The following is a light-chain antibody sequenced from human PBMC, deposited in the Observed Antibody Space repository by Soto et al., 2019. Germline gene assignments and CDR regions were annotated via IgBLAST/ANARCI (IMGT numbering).Light chain of an antibody. CDR3: ALWDDSLNGPV. J-gene: IGLJ3*02. Sequence: QSVLTQPPSASGTPGQRITISCSGSSSNIGSHSVNWYQQLPGTAPKLLIYRSSQRPSGVPARCSGSKSGTSASLAIIGLQSGEEADYYCALWDDSLNGPVFGGGTKLTVL. V-gene: IGLV1-44*01. CDR1: SSNIGSHS. CDR2: RSS.